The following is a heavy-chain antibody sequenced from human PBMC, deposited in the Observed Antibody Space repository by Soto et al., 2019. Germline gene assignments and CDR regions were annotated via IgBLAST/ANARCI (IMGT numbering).Heavy chain of an antibody. CDR2: ITPILSRS. CDR3: ASSYGSGYRAFDY. D-gene: IGHD3-10*01. Sequence: QVQLVQSGAEVKKPGSSVRVSCKASGDTFTFYSINWVRQAPGLGLEWMGRITPILSRSTYAQRFQGRVTMTADKYTSTAYMELSSLRSEDTAMYYCASSYGSGYRAFDYWGQGALVTVSS. V-gene: IGHV1-69*02. J-gene: IGHJ4*02. CDR1: GDTFTFYS.